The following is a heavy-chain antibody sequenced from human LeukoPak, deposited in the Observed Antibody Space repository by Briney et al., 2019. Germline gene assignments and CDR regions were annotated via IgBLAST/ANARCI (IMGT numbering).Heavy chain of an antibody. CDR3: ARGRYCSADICSGGDAFDI. Sequence: PSETLSLTCTVSGGSINNYYWSWIRQPAGKGLEWIGRIYTRGSTDYNPSLKSRVTMSVDTSKNQFSLKLSSVTAADTAVYYCARGRYCSADICSGGDAFDIWGQGTMVSVSS. V-gene: IGHV4-4*07. D-gene: IGHD2-15*01. J-gene: IGHJ3*02. CDR2: IYTRGST. CDR1: GGSINNYY.